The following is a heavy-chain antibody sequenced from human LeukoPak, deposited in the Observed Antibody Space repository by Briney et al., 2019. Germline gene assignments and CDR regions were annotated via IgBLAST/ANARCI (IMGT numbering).Heavy chain of an antibody. D-gene: IGHD3-3*01. J-gene: IGHJ5*02. Sequence: GASVKVSCKASGYTSTGYYMHWVRQAPGQGLEWMGWINPNSGGTNYAQKFQGRVTMTRDTSISTAYMELSRLRSDDTAVYYCASTESYYDFWSGYSWGQGTLVTVSS. CDR2: INPNSGGT. CDR3: ASTESYYDFWSGYS. V-gene: IGHV1-2*02. CDR1: GYTSTGYY.